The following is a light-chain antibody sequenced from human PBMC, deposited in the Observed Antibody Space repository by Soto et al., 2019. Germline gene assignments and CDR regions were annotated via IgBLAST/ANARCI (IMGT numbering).Light chain of an antibody. CDR3: HQANSFPWR. CDR1: QGISYW. Sequence: DIQMTQSPSSVSASVGDRVTITCRASQGISYWLAWYQQKQGKAPKLLVYIASSLQSGVSPRFRGSGSGKDLTLTSRSRQPEDVAPDFCHQANSFPWRFGQGPKVEIK. V-gene: IGKV1-12*01. CDR2: IAS. J-gene: IGKJ1*01.